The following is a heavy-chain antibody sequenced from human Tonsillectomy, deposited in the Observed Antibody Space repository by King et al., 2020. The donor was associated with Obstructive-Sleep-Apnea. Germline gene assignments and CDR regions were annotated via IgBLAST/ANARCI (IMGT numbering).Heavy chain of an antibody. CDR2: IKDDGSEE. J-gene: IGHJ4*02. V-gene: IGHV3-7*01. Sequence: VQLVESGGGLVQPGGSLRLSCAASGFTFSSYWMSWVRQAPGKGLEWVANIKDDGSEEYYVDSVKGRCTITRDNAKNSLYLQMNSRRDEDTAVYYCAKEDNYNTFDFWGQGTLVTVSS. CDR3: AKEDNYNTFDF. D-gene: IGHD4-11*01. CDR1: GFTFSSYW.